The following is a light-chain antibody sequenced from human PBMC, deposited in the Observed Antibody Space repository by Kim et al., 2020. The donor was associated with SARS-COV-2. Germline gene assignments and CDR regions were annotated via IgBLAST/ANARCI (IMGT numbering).Light chain of an antibody. CDR1: QTLLHSDGRTY. CDR2: EVS. J-gene: IGKJ2*01. CDR3: MQSVQPPFS. Sequence: DPVLTQTPLSLSVSPGQPASITCKSSQTLLHSDGRTYLYWFFQRPGQPPQPLIYEVSNRFSGVSGRFSGSGSGTYFTLKISRVESVDVGVYYCMQSVQPPFSFGQGTKLEI. V-gene: IGKV2D-29*01.